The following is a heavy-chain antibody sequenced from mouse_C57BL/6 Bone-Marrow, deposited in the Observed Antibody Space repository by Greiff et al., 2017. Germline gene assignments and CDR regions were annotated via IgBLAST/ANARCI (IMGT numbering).Heavy chain of an antibody. D-gene: IGHD2-5*01. CDR1: GYTFTSYG. J-gene: IGHJ3*01. CDR3: ASSYYSNYPWFAY. V-gene: IGHV1-81*01. Sequence: VQLVESGAELARPGASVKLSCKASGYTFTSYGISWVKQRTGQGLEWIGGIYPRSGNTYYNEKFKGKATLTADKSSSTAYMELRSLTSEDSAVYFCASSYYSNYPWFAYWGQGTLVTVSA. CDR2: IYPRSGNT.